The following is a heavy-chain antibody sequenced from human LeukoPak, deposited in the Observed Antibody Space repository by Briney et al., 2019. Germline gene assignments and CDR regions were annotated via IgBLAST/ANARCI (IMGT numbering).Heavy chain of an antibody. CDR2: INPNSGGT. Sequence: GASVTVSCKASGYTFTDYYMHWMRQAPGQGLEWMGWINPNSGGTKYAQKFQGRVTMTRDSSISTAYMELSRLRSDDTAVYYCARLSGSYVSHSDYWGQGTLVTVSS. V-gene: IGHV1-2*02. CDR3: ARLSGSYVSHSDY. D-gene: IGHD1-26*01. CDR1: GYTFTDYY. J-gene: IGHJ4*02.